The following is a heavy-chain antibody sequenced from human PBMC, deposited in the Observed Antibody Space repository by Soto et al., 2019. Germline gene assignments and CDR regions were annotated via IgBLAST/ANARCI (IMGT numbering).Heavy chain of an antibody. Sequence: GASVKVSCKTSGYTFTGYYIHWVRQAPGQGLEWMGWINPDGGATKYAQNFQGRVTMTRDTSISTAYMELSRLRSDDTAVYYCARDFPPFDYWGQGTLVTVSS. J-gene: IGHJ4*02. CDR2: INPDGGAT. V-gene: IGHV1-2*02. CDR1: GYTFTGYY. CDR3: ARDFPPFDY.